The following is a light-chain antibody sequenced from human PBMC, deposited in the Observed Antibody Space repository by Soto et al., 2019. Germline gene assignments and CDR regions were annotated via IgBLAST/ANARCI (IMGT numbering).Light chain of an antibody. CDR3: CSYAGSYTHV. V-gene: IGLV2-11*01. Sequence: VLTQPRSVSGSPGQSVTISCTGTSSDVGTYTYVSWYQQHPGKAPKLIIYDVIKRPSGVPDRFSGSKSGNTASLTISGLQAEDEADYYCCSYAGSYTHVFGTGTKV. CDR2: DVI. CDR1: SSDVGTYTY. J-gene: IGLJ1*01.